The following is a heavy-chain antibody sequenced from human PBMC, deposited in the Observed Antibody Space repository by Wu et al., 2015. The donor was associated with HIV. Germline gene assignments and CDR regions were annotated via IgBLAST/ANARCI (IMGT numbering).Heavy chain of an antibody. CDR2: MNPNSGNT. CDR3: ARELEDFWSGYYF. V-gene: IGHV1-8*01. D-gene: IGHD3-3*01. J-gene: IGHJ4*02. Sequence: QVQLVQSGAEVKKPGASVKVSCKASGYTFTHYDINWVRQASGQGLEWMGWMNPNSGNTGYRQRFQGRVTMTRDNSITTAYMELSSLRSDDTAVYYCARELEDFWSGYYFWGQGNPGRRPL. CDR1: GYTFTHYD.